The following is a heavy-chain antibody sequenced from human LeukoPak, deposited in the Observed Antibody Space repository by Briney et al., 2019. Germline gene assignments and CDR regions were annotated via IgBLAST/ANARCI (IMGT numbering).Heavy chain of an antibody. CDR3: ARDSSVGAHKAFDY. V-gene: IGHV3-74*01. CDR1: GFTFSSYW. D-gene: IGHD1-26*01. J-gene: IGHJ4*02. Sequence: PGGSLRLSCAASGFTFSSYWMHWVRQAPGKGLVWVSRINSDGSSTSYADSVKGRFTISRDNAKNTLYLQMNSLRDEDTAVYHCARDSSVGAHKAFDYWGQGTLVTVSS. CDR2: INSDGSST.